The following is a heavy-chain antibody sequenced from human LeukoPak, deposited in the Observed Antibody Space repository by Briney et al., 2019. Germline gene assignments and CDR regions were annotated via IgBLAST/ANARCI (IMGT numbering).Heavy chain of an antibody. J-gene: IGHJ4*02. Sequence: PSETLSLTCTVSGGSISSYYWSWIRQPPGKGLEWIGYIYYSGSTNYNPSLKSRVTISVDTSKNQFSLKLSSVTAADTAVYYCARQSDCSGGACYDYWGQGTLVTVSS. CDR2: IYYSGST. CDR3: ARQSDCSGGACYDY. V-gene: IGHV4-59*08. CDR1: GGSISSYY. D-gene: IGHD2-15*01.